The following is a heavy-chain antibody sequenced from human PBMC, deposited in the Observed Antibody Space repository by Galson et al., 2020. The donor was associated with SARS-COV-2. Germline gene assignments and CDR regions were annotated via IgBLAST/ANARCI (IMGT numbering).Heavy chain of an antibody. CDR3: AKDILARMNYYYYYMDV. V-gene: IGHV3-13*01. J-gene: IGHJ6*03. D-gene: IGHD6-6*01. Sequence: GGSLRLSCAASGFTFSSYDMHWVRQATGKGLEWVSAIGTSGDTYYPGSVKGRFTISRDNAKNSLYLQMNSLRAEDTALYYCAKDILARMNYYYYYMDVWGKGTTVTVSS. CDR1: GFTFSSYD. CDR2: IGTSGDT.